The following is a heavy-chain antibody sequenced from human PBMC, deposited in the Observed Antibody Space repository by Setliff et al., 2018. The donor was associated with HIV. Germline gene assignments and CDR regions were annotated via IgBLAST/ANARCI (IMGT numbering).Heavy chain of an antibody. CDR3: AKGPKSYWYFDL. CDR2: ISSSGSTI. Sequence: GGSLRLSCATSGFTFSSYEMNWVRQAPGKGLEWVSYISSSGSTIYYADSVKGRFTISRDNSKNSLYLQMNSLRIEDTALYYCAKGPKSYWYFDLWGRGTLVTVSS. V-gene: IGHV3-48*03. J-gene: IGHJ2*01. CDR1: GFTFSSYE.